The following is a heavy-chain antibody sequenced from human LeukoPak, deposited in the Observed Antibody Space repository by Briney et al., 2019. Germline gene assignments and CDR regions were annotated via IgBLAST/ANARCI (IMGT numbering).Heavy chain of an antibody. Sequence: GGSLRLSCAASGFTFSSYSMNWVRQAPGKGLEWVSSISSSSSYIYYADSVKGRFTISRDNAKNSLYLQMNSPRAEDTAVYYCARAHDSSGYYYDDAFDIWGQGTMVTVSS. J-gene: IGHJ3*02. CDR3: ARAHDSSGYYYDDAFDI. V-gene: IGHV3-21*01. CDR1: GFTFSSYS. CDR2: ISSSSSYI. D-gene: IGHD3-22*01.